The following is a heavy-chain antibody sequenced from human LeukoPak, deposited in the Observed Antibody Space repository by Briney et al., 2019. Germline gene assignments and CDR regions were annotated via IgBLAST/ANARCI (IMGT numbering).Heavy chain of an antibody. CDR1: GGSISSGGYY. Sequence: PSETLSLTCTVSGGSISSGGYYWSGIRQHPGKGLEWIGYIYYSGSTYYNPSLKSRVTISVDTSKNQFSLKLSSVTAADTAVYYCARGIAAAGTEVYWGQGTLVTVSS. CDR3: ARGIAAAGTEVY. D-gene: IGHD6-13*01. CDR2: IYYSGST. V-gene: IGHV4-31*03. J-gene: IGHJ4*02.